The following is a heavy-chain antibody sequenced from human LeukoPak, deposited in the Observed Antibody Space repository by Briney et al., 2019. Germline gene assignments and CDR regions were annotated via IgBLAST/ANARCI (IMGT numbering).Heavy chain of an antibody. J-gene: IGHJ6*03. V-gene: IGHV3-21*01. CDR2: ISSSSSYI. CDR1: GFTFSSYS. Sequence: PGGSLRLSCAASGFTFSSYSMNWVRQAPGKGLEWVSSISSSSSYIYYADSVKGRFTISRDNAKNSLYLQMNSLRAEDTAVYYCARAPSFNDYGDHPPYYYYMDVWGKGTTVTVSS. CDR3: ARAPSFNDYGDHPPYYYYMDV. D-gene: IGHD4-17*01.